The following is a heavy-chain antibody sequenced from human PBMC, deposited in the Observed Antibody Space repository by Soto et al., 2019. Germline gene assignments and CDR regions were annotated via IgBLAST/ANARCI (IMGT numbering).Heavy chain of an antibody. V-gene: IGHV1-69*06. CDR2: IIPIFGTA. J-gene: IGHJ6*02. CDR1: GGTFGSYA. D-gene: IGHD3-3*01. Sequence: SVKVSCKASGGTFGSYAISWVRQAPGQGLEWMGGIIPIFGTANYAQKFQGRVTITADKSTSTAYMELSSLRSEDTAVYYCATYYDFWSGYYSYYYYYGMDVWGQGTTVTVSS. CDR3: ATYYDFWSGYYSYYYYYGMDV.